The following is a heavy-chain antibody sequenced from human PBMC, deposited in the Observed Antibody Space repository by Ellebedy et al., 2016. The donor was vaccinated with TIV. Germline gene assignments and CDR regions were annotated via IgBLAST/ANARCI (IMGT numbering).Heavy chain of an antibody. D-gene: IGHD4-11*01. J-gene: IGHJ6*02. V-gene: IGHV3-33*01. CDR1: GFSLSDFG. Sequence: GESLKISCAASGFSLSDFGMHLVRQAPGKGLAWVAVIWYDGSNKYYADSVKGRFTISRDNSKNTLYLEMDSLRAEDTALYHCARTVNKDDYRGPPYFYYYYGLDVWGQGTTVTVYS. CDR2: IWYDGSNK. CDR3: ARTVNKDDYRGPPYFYYYYGLDV.